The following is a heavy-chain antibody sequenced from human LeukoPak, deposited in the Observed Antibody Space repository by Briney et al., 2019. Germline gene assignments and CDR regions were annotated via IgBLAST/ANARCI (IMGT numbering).Heavy chain of an antibody. CDR3: AATTMVRGVIIHYYGMHV. V-gene: IGHV1-58*01. Sequence: SSVKVSCKASGFTFTSSAVQWVRQARGQRLEWIGWIVVGSGNTNYAQKFQERVTITRDMSTSTAYMELSSLRSADTAVYYCAATTMVRGVIIHYYGMHVCGKGTTATASP. D-gene: IGHD3-10*01. CDR1: GFTFTSSA. CDR2: IVVGSGNT. J-gene: IGHJ6*04.